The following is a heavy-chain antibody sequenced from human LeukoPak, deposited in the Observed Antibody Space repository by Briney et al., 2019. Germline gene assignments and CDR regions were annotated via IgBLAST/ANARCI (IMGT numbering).Heavy chain of an antibody. D-gene: IGHD3-9*01. V-gene: IGHV4-61*01. J-gene: IGHJ6*04. CDR1: GGSVSSGSYY. Sequence: SETLSLTCTVSGGSVSSGSYYWSWIRQPPGKGLEWIGYIYYSGSTNYNPSLKSRVTISVDTSKNQFSLKLSSVTAADTAVYYCARGHYDILTAYYEGYYYCGMDVWGKGTTVTVSS. CDR3: ARGHYDILTAYYEGYYYCGMDV. CDR2: IYYSGST.